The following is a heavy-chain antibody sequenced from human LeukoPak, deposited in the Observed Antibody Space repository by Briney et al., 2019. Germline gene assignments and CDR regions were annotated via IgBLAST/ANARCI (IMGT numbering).Heavy chain of an antibody. V-gene: IGHV4-34*01. D-gene: IGHD3-9*01. CDR3: ARGGSEYYDILTGPQGSWYFDL. J-gene: IGHJ2*01. CDR1: GGSISSYY. CDR2: INHSGST. Sequence: SETLSLTCTVSGGSISSYYWSWIRQPPGKGLEWIGEINHSGSTNYNPSLKSRVTISVDTSKNQFSLKLSSVTAADTAVYYCARGGSEYYDILTGPQGSWYFDLWGRGTLVTVSS.